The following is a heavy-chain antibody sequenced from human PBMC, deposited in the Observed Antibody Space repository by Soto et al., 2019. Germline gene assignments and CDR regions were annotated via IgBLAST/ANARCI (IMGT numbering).Heavy chain of an antibody. D-gene: IGHD6-19*01. CDR3: ARVLYSSGWSDS. V-gene: IGHV3-33*01. Sequence: PXGSLKLSCTASGCTLSSYGMHWVRQAPGKGLEWVAVIWYDGSNKYYADSVKGRFTISRDNSKNTLYLQMNSLRAEDTAVYYCARVLYSSGWSDSWGQGTLVTVSS. CDR2: IWYDGSNK. CDR1: GCTLSSYG. J-gene: IGHJ5*01.